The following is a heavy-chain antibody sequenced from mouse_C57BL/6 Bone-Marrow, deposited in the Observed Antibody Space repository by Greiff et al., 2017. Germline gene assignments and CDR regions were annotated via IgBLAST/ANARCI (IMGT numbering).Heavy chain of an antibody. CDR1: GFTFSDYY. CDR3: ARQGLLHYAMGY. Sequence: EVQLVESGGGLVQPGGSLKLSCAASGFTFSDYYMYWVRQTPEKRLEWVAYISNGGGSTYYPDTVKGRFTISRDNAKNTLYLQMSRLKAEDTAMYYCARQGLLHYAMGYWGQGTSVTVAS. V-gene: IGHV5-12*01. J-gene: IGHJ4*01. CDR2: ISNGGGST. D-gene: IGHD2-3*01.